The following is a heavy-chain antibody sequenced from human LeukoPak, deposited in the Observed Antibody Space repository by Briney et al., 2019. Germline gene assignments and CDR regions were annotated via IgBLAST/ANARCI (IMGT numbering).Heavy chain of an antibody. J-gene: IGHJ4*02. CDR3: ARDEGLERTIAAGTDY. CDR1: GGSISSGSYY. V-gene: IGHV4-61*02. CDR2: IYTSGST. Sequence: PSETLSLTCTVSGGSISSGSYYWSWIRQPAGKGLEWIGRIYTSGSTNYNPSLKSRVTISVDTSKNQFSLKLSSVTAADTAVYYCARDEGLERTIAAGTDYWGQGTLVTVSS. D-gene: IGHD6-6*01.